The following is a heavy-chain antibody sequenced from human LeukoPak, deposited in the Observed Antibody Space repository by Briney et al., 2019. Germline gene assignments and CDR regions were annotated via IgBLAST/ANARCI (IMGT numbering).Heavy chain of an antibody. Sequence: GRSLRLSCAASGFTFSNYGMRWVRQAPGKGLEWVASTWYGGTNKQYADSVKGRFTISRDNSKNTLYMQLNSLRDEDTAVYYCARGFSYGPLEYWGQGSLVTVSS. CDR3: ARGFSYGPLEY. J-gene: IGHJ4*02. D-gene: IGHD5-18*01. CDR2: TWYGGTNK. CDR1: GFTFSNYG. V-gene: IGHV3-33*01.